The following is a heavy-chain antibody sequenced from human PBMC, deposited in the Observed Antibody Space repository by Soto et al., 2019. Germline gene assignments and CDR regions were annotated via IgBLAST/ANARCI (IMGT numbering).Heavy chain of an antibody. Sequence: EVQLLESGGDFKQPGGSLRLSCEGSGFNFSNYALNWVRQAPGKRLEWVSVISGNSGTTYYAASVKGRFTISRDNSKXXXXXXXXXXXXXDTAVYSCAKGRAITVFGVITPFDSWGQGTL. J-gene: IGHJ4*02. CDR1: GFNFSNYA. D-gene: IGHD3-3*01. CDR2: ISGNSGTT. V-gene: IGHV3-23*01. CDR3: AKGRAITVFGVITPFDS.